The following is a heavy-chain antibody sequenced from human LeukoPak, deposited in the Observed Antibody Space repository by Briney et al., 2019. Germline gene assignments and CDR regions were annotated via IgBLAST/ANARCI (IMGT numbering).Heavy chain of an antibody. J-gene: IGHJ4*02. D-gene: IGHD6-19*01. Sequence: PSETLSLTCTVSGGSISSYCWSWIRQPPGKGLEWIGYIYYSGSTNYNPSLKSRVTISVDTSKNQFSLKLSSVTAADTAVYYCARGYSSGWYYFDYWGQGTLVTVSS. CDR3: ARGYSSGWYYFDY. CDR1: GGSISSYC. V-gene: IGHV4-59*01. CDR2: IYYSGST.